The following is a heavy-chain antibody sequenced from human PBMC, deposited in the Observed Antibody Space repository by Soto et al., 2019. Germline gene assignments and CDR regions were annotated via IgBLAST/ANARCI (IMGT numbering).Heavy chain of an antibody. CDR3: ASDDSSGHYFDY. CDR1: GGTFSSYA. V-gene: IGHV1-69*06. J-gene: IGHJ4*02. CDR2: IIPIFGTA. Sequence: SVKVSCKASGGTFSSYAISWVRQAPGQGLEWMGGIIPIFGTANYAQKFQGRVTITADKSTSTAYMELSSLRSEDTAMYYCASDDSSGHYFDYWGQGTLVTVSS. D-gene: IGHD3-22*01.